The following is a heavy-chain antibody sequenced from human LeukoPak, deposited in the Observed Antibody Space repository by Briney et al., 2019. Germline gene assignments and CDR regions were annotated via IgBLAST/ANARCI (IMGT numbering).Heavy chain of an antibody. CDR1: GFTFSSYS. J-gene: IGHJ5*02. CDR2: ISSSSSTI. Sequence: GGSLRLSCAASGFTFSSYSMNWVRQAPGQGLEWVSYISSSSSTIYYADTVKGRFTISRDNAKNSLYLQMNSLRAEDTAVYYCGRRIKSGIAEAGTGPGPWGQGTLVTVSS. CDR3: GRRIKSGIAEAGTGPGP. V-gene: IGHV3-48*01. D-gene: IGHD6-13*01.